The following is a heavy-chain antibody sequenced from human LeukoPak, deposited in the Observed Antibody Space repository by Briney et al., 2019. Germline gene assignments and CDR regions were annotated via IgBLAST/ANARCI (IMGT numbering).Heavy chain of an antibody. CDR1: GDSISGSGYY. V-gene: IGHV4-39*01. CDR2: IYYSGST. CDR3: ARQRDSRSYCGLSWFDP. J-gene: IGHJ5*02. D-gene: IGHD1-26*01. Sequence: PSETLSLTCTVSGDSISGSGYYWGWIRQPPGKGLECIASIYYSGSTYYNPSLKSPVTISVDTAKNQLSLKLSSLTAAAKAAAVCARQRDSRSYCGLSWFDPWGQGTLVTVSS.